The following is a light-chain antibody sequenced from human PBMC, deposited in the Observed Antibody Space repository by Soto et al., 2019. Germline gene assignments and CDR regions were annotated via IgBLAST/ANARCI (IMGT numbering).Light chain of an antibody. J-gene: IGKJ5*01. CDR3: QQLNAYPIT. V-gene: IGKV1-9*01. Sequence: DIQLTQSPSFLSASVGDRVTITCRASQGISSDLAWYQQKPGKDPKLLIYTASTLQSGVPSRFSGSGAGTEFTRTLSSLHAEDFATYYCQQLNAYPITFGQGTRLEIK. CDR1: QGISSD. CDR2: TAS.